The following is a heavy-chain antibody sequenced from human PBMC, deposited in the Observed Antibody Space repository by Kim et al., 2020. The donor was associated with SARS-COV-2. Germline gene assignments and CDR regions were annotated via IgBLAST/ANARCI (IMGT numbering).Heavy chain of an antibody. CDR1: GFTFSSSS. Sequence: WGSLRLSCAASGFTFSSSSMNWVRQAPGKGLEWVSSISSSSSTIYYADSVKRRFTISRDNAKNSLYLQMNSLRDEDTAAYYCASVTMIVVELGDAFDIWGQGTMVTVSS. J-gene: IGHJ3*02. CDR3: ASVTMIVVELGDAFDI. D-gene: IGHD3-22*01. V-gene: IGHV3-48*02. CDR2: ISSSSSTI.